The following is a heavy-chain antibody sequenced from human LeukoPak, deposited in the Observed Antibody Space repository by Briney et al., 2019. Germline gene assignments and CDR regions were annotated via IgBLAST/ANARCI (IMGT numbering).Heavy chain of an antibody. CDR2: ISKNGKTI. CDR1: GFTFSDYY. J-gene: IGHJ4*02. CDR3: TRDGIGPHDF. V-gene: IGHV3-11*04. Sequence: PGGSLRLSCAASGFTFSDYYMSWIRQAPGKGLEWLSYISKNGKTIYYADSVKRRFTISRDNAKKSLYLQMDSLRGEDTAVYYGTRDGIGPHDFWGQGTLVTVSS.